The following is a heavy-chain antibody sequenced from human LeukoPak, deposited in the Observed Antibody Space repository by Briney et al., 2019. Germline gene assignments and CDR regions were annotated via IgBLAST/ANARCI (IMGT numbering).Heavy chain of an antibody. V-gene: IGHV1-69*04. CDR3: ARGGYGDPIDY. CDR1: GGTFSSYA. J-gene: IGHJ4*02. CDR2: IIPILGIA. D-gene: IGHD4-17*01. Sequence: SVKVSCKASGGTFSSYAISWVRQAPGQGLEWMGRIIPILGIANYAQKFQGRVTITADKSTSTAYMELSSLRSEDTAVYYCARGGYGDPIDYWGQGTLVTVSS.